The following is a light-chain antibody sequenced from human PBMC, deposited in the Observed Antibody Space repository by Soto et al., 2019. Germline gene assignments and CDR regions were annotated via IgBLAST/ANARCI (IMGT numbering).Light chain of an antibody. J-gene: IGKJ4*01. CDR1: QSVSSSY. CDR3: QQYGSSPLT. V-gene: IGKV3-20*01. CDR2: GAS. Sequence: ELVLTQSPGTLSLSPGERATLSCRASQSVSSSYLAWYQQKPGQAPRLLIYGASIRATGIPDRFSGRGSGTDFTLTISRLEPEDCAVYYCQQYGSSPLTFGGGTKVEIK.